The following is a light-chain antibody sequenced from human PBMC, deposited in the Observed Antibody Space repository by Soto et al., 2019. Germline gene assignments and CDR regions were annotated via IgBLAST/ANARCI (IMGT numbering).Light chain of an antibody. J-gene: IGLJ2*01. CDR2: SYN. CDR1: SSNIGSNT. CDR3: AARDDIQRGLL. V-gene: IGLV1-44*01. Sequence: QSVLTQPPSASGTPGQRVIISCSGSSSNIGSNTVSWYQQIQGSAPKLRIYSYNQRPSGVPDRFSGSKSDTSASLAISVLQSEDEAEYCCAARDDIQRGLLFGGGTNLTVL.